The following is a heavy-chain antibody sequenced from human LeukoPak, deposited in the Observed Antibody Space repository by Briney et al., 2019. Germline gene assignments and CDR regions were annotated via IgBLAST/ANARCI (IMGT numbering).Heavy chain of an antibody. Sequence: SETLSLTCTVSGGSISSGNYYWSWIRQPAGKGLEWIGRIYTSGSTNYNPSLKSRVTISADTSRNQFSLKLSSVTAADTAVYHCAKNGQSGFSFDPWGQGTLVTVSS. J-gene: IGHJ5*02. CDR1: GGSISSGNYY. CDR3: AKNGQSGFSFDP. V-gene: IGHV4-61*02. D-gene: IGHD1-26*01. CDR2: IYTSGST.